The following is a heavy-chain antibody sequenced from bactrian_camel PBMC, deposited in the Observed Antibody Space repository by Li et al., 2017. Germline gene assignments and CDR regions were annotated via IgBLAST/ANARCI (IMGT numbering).Heavy chain of an antibody. CDR2: IHRGSAT. V-gene: IGHV3S40*01. CDR1: GFTVSAYA. D-gene: IGHD2*01. CDR3: ARGTAFSCTDCPPSGLGSFAY. Sequence: VQLVESGGGSVQPGGSVRLSCRASGFTVSAYAMSWVRQAPGKGLEWISVIHRGSATYYADSVKGRFIISRDNAKNMVSLQLNSLKTEDMAMYYCARGTAFSCTDCPPSGLGSFAYWGQGTQVTVS. J-gene: IGHJ6*01.